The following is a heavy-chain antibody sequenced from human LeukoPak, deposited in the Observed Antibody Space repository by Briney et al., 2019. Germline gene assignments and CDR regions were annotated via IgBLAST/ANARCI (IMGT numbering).Heavy chain of an antibody. CDR2: IYHSGST. CDR1: GYSISSGYY. CDR3: ARQLTTVTLGWFDP. J-gene: IGHJ5*02. Sequence: SETLSLTCAVSGYSISSGYYWGWIRQPPGKGLEWIGSIYHSGSTYYNPSLKSRVTISVDTYKNQFSLKLSSVTAADTAVYYCARQLTTVTLGWFDPWGQGTLVTVSS. D-gene: IGHD4-17*01. V-gene: IGHV4-38-2*01.